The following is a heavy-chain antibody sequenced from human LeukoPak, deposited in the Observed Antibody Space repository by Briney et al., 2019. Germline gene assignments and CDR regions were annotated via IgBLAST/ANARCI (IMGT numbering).Heavy chain of an antibody. CDR3: ARVRGYSYGYYFDY. D-gene: IGHD5-18*01. V-gene: IGHV1-2*02. J-gene: IGHJ4*02. Sequence: ASVKLSFKASGYTFTGYYMHWGRQAPGQGLEWMGWINPNSGGTTYAQKFPGRVTMTRQTPISTAYTALGRLRSDDTAVYYCARVRGYSYGYYFDYWGQGTLVTVSS. CDR1: GYTFTGYY. CDR2: INPNSGGT.